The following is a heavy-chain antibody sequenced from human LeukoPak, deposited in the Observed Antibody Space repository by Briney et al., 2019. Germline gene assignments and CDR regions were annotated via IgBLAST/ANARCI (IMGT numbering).Heavy chain of an antibody. CDR3: ARNVGWFRFDY. Sequence: GGSLRLSCVASGFTVSSNYMSWVRQAPGKGLEWVSIIYSGGSTYYTNSVKGRFTISRDNSQNTLYLQMNTLRAEDTAVYYCARNVGWFRFDYWGQGTLVTVSS. D-gene: IGHD2-15*01. V-gene: IGHV3-53*01. J-gene: IGHJ4*02. CDR2: IYSGGST. CDR1: GFTVSSNY.